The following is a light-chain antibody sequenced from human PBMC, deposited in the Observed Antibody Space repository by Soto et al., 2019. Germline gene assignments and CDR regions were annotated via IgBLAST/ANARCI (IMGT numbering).Light chain of an antibody. CDR1: QSLLHSNGHTY. V-gene: IGKV2-28*01. CDR2: LVS. Sequence: VMTQSPLSLPVTPGEPASISCRSSQSLLHSNGHTYLDWYLQRPGQSPQLLIYLVSSRASGVPERFSGSGSGTDFTLKISRVETEDVGIYYCMQAQQIPGTFGQGPRLEIK. CDR3: MQAQQIPGT. J-gene: IGKJ2*02.